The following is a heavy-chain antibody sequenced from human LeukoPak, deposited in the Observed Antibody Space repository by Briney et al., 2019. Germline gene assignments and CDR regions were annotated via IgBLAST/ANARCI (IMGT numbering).Heavy chain of an antibody. CDR2: IYSGGGT. D-gene: IGHD1-1*01. V-gene: IGHV3-53*01. CDR3: AREIAGTAGAFDI. J-gene: IGHJ3*02. CDR1: GFTVSSNY. Sequence: GGSLRLSCAASGFTVSSNYMSWVRQAPGKGLEWVSVIYSGGGTYYADSVKGRFTISRDNSKNTLYLQMNSLRAEDTAVYYCAREIAGTAGAFDIWGQGTMVTVSS.